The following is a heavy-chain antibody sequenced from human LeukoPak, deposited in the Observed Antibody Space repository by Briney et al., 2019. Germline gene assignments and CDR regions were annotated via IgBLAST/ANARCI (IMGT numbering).Heavy chain of an antibody. V-gene: IGHV3-66*01. CDR2: IYSGGST. J-gene: IGHJ1*01. CDR3: ASSGYDSSDQNMSGYVYFQH. CDR1: GFTVSSNY. D-gene: IGHD3-22*01. Sequence: PGGSLRLSCAASGFTVSSNYMSWVRQAPGKGLEWVSVIYSGGSTYYADSVKGRFTISRDNSKNTLYLQMNSLRAEDTAVYYCASSGYDSSDQNMSGYVYFQHWGQGTLVTVSS.